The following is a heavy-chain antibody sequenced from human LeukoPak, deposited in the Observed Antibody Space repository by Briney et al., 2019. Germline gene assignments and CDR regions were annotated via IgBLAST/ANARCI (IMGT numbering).Heavy chain of an antibody. V-gene: IGHV3-21*01. Sequence: PGGSLRLSCAASGFTLSSYSMNWVRQAPGKGLEWVSSISSSSSYIYYADSVKGRFTISRDNAKNSLYLQMNSLRAEDTAVYYCASGSSSWYTPGYWGQGTLVTVSS. D-gene: IGHD6-13*01. CDR3: ASGSSSWYTPGY. CDR2: ISSSSSYI. J-gene: IGHJ4*02. CDR1: GFTLSSYS.